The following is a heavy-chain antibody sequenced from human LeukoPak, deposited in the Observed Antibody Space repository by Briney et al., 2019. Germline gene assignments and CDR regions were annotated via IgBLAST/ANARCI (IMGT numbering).Heavy chain of an antibody. CDR2: IYYSGST. V-gene: IGHV4-39*01. J-gene: IGHJ5*01. Sequence: PSETLSLTCTVSGGSISSSRHYWGWIRQPPGKGLEWIGNIYYSGSTYYNPSLKSRVTISVDTFKNQFSLKVTSVTAADTAVYYCARLLKYSGSYHCDSWGQGTLVTVSS. CDR3: ARLLKYSGSYHCDS. D-gene: IGHD1-26*01. CDR1: GGSISSSRHY.